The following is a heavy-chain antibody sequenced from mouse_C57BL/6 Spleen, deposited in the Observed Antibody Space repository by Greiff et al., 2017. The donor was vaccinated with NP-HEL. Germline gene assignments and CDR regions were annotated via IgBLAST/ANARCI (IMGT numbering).Heavy chain of an antibody. J-gene: IGHJ3*01. CDR3: ARGDYGSSYEFAY. Sequence: VQLQQSGAELAKPGASVKLSCKASGYTFTSYWMHWVKQRPGQGLEWIGYINPSSGYTKYNQKFKDKSTLTVDKSSSTAYMQLSSLTSEDSAVYYCARGDYGSSYEFAYWGQGTLVTVSA. D-gene: IGHD1-1*01. CDR2: INPSSGYT. V-gene: IGHV1-7*01. CDR1: GYTFTSYW.